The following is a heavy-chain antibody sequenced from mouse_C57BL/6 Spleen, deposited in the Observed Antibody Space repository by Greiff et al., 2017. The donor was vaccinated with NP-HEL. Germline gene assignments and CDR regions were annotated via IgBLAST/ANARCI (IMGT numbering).Heavy chain of an antibody. Sequence: VHLVESGAELARPGASVKLSCKASGYTFTSYGISWVKQRTGPGLEWIGEIYPRRGNTYYNEKFKGKATLTADKSSSTAYMELRSLTSEDSAVYFCAGYDYDVYFDYWGQGTTLTVSS. CDR1: GYTFTSYG. CDR2: IYPRRGNT. CDR3: AGYDYDVYFDY. J-gene: IGHJ2*01. D-gene: IGHD2-4*01. V-gene: IGHV1-81*01.